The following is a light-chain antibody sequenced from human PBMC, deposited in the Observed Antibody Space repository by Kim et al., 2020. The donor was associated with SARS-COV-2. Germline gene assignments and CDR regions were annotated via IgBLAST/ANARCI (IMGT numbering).Light chain of an antibody. J-gene: IGKJ2*01. Sequence: SVGDRVTITCLASQCIRNYLSWFQQTPSRAPKSLIYAASSLQSEVPSKFIGSGSGTDFTLTNSSLQPEDFATYYFQHYNRYPPIYTFRQGNKL. CDR3: QHYNRYPPIYT. CDR1: QCIRNY. V-gene: IGKV1-16*02. CDR2: AAS.